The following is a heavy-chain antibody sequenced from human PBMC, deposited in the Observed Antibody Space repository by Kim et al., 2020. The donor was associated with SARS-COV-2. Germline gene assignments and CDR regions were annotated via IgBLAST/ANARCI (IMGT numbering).Heavy chain of an antibody. D-gene: IGHD2-15*01. CDR3: ARGGDIVVVVAAIDGRFDP. CDR2: INSDGSST. CDR1: GFTFSSYW. Sequence: GGSLRLSCAASGFTFSSYWMHWVRQAPGKGLVWVSRINSDGSSTSYADSVKGRFTISRDNAKNTLYLQMNSLRAEDTAVYYCARGGDIVVVVAAIDGRFDPWGQGTLVTVSS. V-gene: IGHV3-74*01. J-gene: IGHJ5*02.